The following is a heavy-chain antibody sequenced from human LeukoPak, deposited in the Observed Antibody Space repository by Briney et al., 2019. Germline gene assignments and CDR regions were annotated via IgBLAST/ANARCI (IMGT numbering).Heavy chain of an antibody. D-gene: IGHD6-6*01. Sequence: ASVKVSCKPSGDTLTSYGISWVRQAPGQGLEWMGWMNPNSGGSNYAQKFQGRVTMTRDTSITTAYMDLNRLGSDDTAVYYCATEYSSSFIWGQGTLVTVSS. J-gene: IGHJ3*02. V-gene: IGHV1-2*02. CDR2: MNPNSGGS. CDR3: ATEYSSSFI. CDR1: GDTLTSYG.